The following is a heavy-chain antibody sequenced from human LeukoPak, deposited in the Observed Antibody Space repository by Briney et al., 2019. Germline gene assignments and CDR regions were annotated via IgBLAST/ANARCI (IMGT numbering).Heavy chain of an antibody. J-gene: IGHJ5*02. D-gene: IGHD3-3*01. Sequence: PSETLSLTCTVSDDSISSYYWSWIRQHPGKGLEWIGYIYYSGSTYYNPSLKSRVTISVDTSKNQFSLKLSSVTAADTAVYYCARDVRERRITIFGVASNWFDPWGQGTLVTVSS. CDR1: DDSISSYY. V-gene: IGHV4-31*03. CDR2: IYYSGST. CDR3: ARDVRERRITIFGVASNWFDP.